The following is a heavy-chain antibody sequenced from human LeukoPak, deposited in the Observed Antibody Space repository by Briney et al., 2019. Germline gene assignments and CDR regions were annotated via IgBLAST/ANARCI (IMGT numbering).Heavy chain of an antibody. D-gene: IGHD3-3*01. V-gene: IGHV1-18*01. J-gene: IGHJ3*02. CDR2: TSAYNGNT. CDR3: ARPHDFWSGHDAFDI. Sequence: GASVKVSCKVSGYTLTELSMHWVRQAPGQGLEWMGWTSAYNGNTNYAQKFQGRVTMTTDTSTSTAYMELRSLRSDDTAVYYCARPHDFWSGHDAFDIWGQGTMVTVSS. CDR1: GYTLTELS.